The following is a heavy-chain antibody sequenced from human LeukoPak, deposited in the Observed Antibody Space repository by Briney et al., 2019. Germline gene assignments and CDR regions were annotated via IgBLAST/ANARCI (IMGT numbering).Heavy chain of an antibody. J-gene: IGHJ4*02. CDR2: IIPIFGTA. CDR1: GGTFSSYA. CDR3: ARENVEMATIFFDY. Sequence: ASVKVSCKASGGTFSSYAISWVRQAPGQGLEWMGRIIPIFGTANYAQKFQGRVTITTDESTSTVYMELSSLRSEDTAVYYCARENVEMATIFFDYWGQGTLVTVSS. D-gene: IGHD5-24*01. V-gene: IGHV1-69*05.